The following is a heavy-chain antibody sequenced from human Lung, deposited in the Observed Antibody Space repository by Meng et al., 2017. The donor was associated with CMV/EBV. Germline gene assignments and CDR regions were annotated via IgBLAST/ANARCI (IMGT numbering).Heavy chain of an antibody. V-gene: IGHV4-34*01. CDR2: INHSGST. CDR3: ARGPHKNRYGGNSPRGYYYGMDV. Sequence: SXTXSLXCAVYGESFSGYYWTWIRQPPGKGLEWIGEINHSGSTNYNPSLKSRVTVSVDTSKKQFSLKLSSVTAADTALYYCARGPHKNRYGGNSPRGYYYGMDVWGQGTTVTVSS. CDR1: GESFSGYY. D-gene: IGHD4-23*01. J-gene: IGHJ6*02.